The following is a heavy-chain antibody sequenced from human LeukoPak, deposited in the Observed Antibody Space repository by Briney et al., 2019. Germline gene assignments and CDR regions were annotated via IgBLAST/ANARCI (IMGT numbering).Heavy chain of an antibody. D-gene: IGHD6-6*01. CDR1: GGSISSSSYY. Sequence: SETLSLTCTVSGGSISSSSYYWGWIRQPPGMGLEWIGSTYYSGSTYYNPSLKSRVTISVDTSKNQFSLKLSSVTAADTAVYYCARGGEGKQLGNYWGQGTLVTVSS. CDR3: ARGGEGKQLGNY. J-gene: IGHJ4*02. V-gene: IGHV4-39*01. CDR2: TYYSGST.